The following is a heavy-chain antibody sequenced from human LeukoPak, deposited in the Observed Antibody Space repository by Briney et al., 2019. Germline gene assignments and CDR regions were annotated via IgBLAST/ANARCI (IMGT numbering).Heavy chain of an antibody. D-gene: IGHD6-19*01. Sequence: GGSLRLSCAASGFTFDDYGMSWVRQAPGKGLEWVSGINWNGGSTGYADSVKGRFTISRDNAKNSLYLQMSSLRAEDTALYYCARIKTVAGMQYYYYYMDVWGKGTTVTVSS. J-gene: IGHJ6*03. CDR1: GFTFDDYG. CDR2: INWNGGST. V-gene: IGHV3-20*04. CDR3: ARIKTVAGMQYYYYYMDV.